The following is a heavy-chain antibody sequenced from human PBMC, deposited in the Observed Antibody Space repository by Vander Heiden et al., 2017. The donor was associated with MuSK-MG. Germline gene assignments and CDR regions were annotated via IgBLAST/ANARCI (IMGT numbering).Heavy chain of an antibody. CDR2: VKEDGSEK. J-gene: IGHJ4*02. V-gene: IGHV3-7*03. CDR1: GFTLSSYW. CDR3: ARGQRDTGYRPSDY. Sequence: EVQLVESGGGRVQPGGSVRLSCAASGFTLSSYWMSWVRQAPGKGLEWVASVKEDGSEKFYVDSVKGRFTVSRDNTKNSLYLQMNSLRAEDTAVFYCARGQRDTGYRPSDYWGQGTLVIVSS. D-gene: IGHD3-9*01.